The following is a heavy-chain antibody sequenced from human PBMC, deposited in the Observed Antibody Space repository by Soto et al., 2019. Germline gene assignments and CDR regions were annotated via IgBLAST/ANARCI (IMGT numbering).Heavy chain of an antibody. CDR1: GYTFTGYY. J-gene: IGHJ3*02. D-gene: IGHD3-10*01. V-gene: IGHV1-2*02. Sequence: GASVKVSCKASGYTFTGYYMHWVRQAPGQGLEWMGWINPNSGGTNYAQKFQGRVTMTRDTSISTAYMELSRLRSDDTAVYYCARWEPGEFGEGPAFDIWGQGTMVTVSS. CDR2: INPNSGGT. CDR3: ARWEPGEFGEGPAFDI.